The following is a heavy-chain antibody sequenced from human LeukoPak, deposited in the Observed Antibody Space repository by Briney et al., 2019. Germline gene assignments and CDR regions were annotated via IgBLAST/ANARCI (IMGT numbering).Heavy chain of an antibody. CDR2: INTNTGNP. D-gene: IGHD5-18*01. CDR3: AREAYSSAYYFDY. J-gene: IGHJ4*02. Sequence: RASVKVSCKASGYTFTSYAMNWVRQAPGQGLEWMGWINTNTGNPSYARGFTGRFVFSLDTSVSTAYLQISSLKAEDTAVYYCAREAYSSAYYFDYWGQGTLVTVSS. CDR1: GYTFTSYA. V-gene: IGHV7-4-1*02.